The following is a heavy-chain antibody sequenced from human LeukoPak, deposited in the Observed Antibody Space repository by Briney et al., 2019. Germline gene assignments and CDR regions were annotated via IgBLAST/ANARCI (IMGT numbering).Heavy chain of an antibody. J-gene: IGHJ6*02. D-gene: IGHD3-10*01. CDR2: ISNDGNNK. CDR1: GFIFSSYD. CDR3: ARDMVRIYGLDV. V-gene: IGHV3-33*05. Sequence: GGSLRLSCAASGFIFSSYDMYWVRQAPGKGLEWVAVISNDGNNKQYADSVKGRFTISRDNAMNSLYLQMNSLAAEDTAVYYCARDMVRIYGLDVWGQGTTVTVSS.